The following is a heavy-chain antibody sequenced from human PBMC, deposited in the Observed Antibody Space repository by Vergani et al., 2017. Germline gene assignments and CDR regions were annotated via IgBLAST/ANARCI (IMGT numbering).Heavy chain of an antibody. CDR3: ARARPIAAAGAYXFDY. CDR2: IIPILGIA. J-gene: IGHJ4*02. D-gene: IGHD6-13*01. Sequence: QVQLVQSGAEVKKPGSSVKVSCKASGGTFSSYAISWVRQAPGQGLEWMGRIIPILGIANYAQKFQGRVTITADKSTSTAYMELSSLRSEDTAVYYCARARPIAAAGAYXFDYWGQGTLVTVSS. CDR1: GGTFSSYA. V-gene: IGHV1-69*04.